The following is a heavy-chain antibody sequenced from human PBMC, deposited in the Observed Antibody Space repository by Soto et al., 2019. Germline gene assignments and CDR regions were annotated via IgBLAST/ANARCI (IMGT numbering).Heavy chain of an antibody. CDR3: ARATIADGGSYWLSY. CDR1: GGTFSSYA. V-gene: IGHV1-69*12. Sequence: QVQLVQSGAEVKKPGSSVKVSCKASGGTFSSYAISWVRQAPGQGLEWMGGIIPIFGTANYAQKFQGRVTTTADEYTSTAYMELSRLRSEDTAVYYCARATIADGGSYWLSYWGQGTLVTVSS. J-gene: IGHJ4*02. D-gene: IGHD1-26*01. CDR2: IIPIFGTA.